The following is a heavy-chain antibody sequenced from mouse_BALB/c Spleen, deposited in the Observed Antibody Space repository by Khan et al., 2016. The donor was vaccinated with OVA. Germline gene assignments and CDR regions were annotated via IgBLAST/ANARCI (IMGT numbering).Heavy chain of an antibody. V-gene: IGHV1S136*01. CDR2: INPYNDGA. Sequence: VQLKQSGPVLVKPGVSVKISCKASGYTFTNYIVHWVQQKPGQGLEWIGYINPYNDGAKYNEKFKGKASLTSDRSSSTAYMELSGLTSEDSAVYYCTKDCGSSFWFAYWGQGTLVTVSA. CDR3: TKDCGSSFWFAY. J-gene: IGHJ3*01. D-gene: IGHD1-1*01. CDR1: GYTFTNYI.